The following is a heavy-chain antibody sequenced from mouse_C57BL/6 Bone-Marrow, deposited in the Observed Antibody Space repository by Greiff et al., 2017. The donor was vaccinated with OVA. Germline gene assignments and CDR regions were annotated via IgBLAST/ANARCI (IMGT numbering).Heavy chain of an antibody. V-gene: IGHV1-81*01. J-gene: IGHJ3*01. CDR3: AISDGYRFAY. Sequence: VQLQQSGAELARPGASVKLSCKASGYTFTSYGISWVKQRTGQGLEWIGEIYPRSGNTYYNEKFKGKATLTADKSSSTAYMELRSLTSEDSAVYFCAISDGYRFAYWGQGTLVTVSA. CDR1: GYTFTSYG. D-gene: IGHD2-3*01. CDR2: IYPRSGNT.